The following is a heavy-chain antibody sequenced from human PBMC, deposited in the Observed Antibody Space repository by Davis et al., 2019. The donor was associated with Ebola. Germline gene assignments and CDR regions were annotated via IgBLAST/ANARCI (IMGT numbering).Heavy chain of an antibody. CDR3: ARDNLSRVQGVIIYYYYYGMDV. CDR1: GFTFSNAW. Sequence: PGGSLRLSCAASGFTFSNAWMSWVRQAPGKGLEWVANIKQDGSEKYYVDSVKGRFTISRDNAKNSLYLQMNSLRAEDTAVYYCARDNLSRVQGVIIYYYYYGMDVWGQGTTVTVSS. D-gene: IGHD3-10*01. J-gene: IGHJ6*02. V-gene: IGHV3-7*01. CDR2: IKQDGSEK.